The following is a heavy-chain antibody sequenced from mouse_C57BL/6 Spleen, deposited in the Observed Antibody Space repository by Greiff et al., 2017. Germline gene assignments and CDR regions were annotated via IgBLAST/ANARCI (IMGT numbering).Heavy chain of an antibody. D-gene: IGHD2-3*01. J-gene: IGHJ3*01. CDR3: ARYDGYFSFAY. CDR2: INPNNGGT. CDR1: GYTFTDYY. V-gene: IGHV1-26*01. Sequence: VQLQQSGPELVKPGASVKISCKASGYTFTDYYMNWVKQSHGKSLEWIGDINPNNGGTSYNQKFKGKATLTVDKYSSTAYMELRSLTSEDAAVYYCARYDGYFSFAYWGQGALVTVSA.